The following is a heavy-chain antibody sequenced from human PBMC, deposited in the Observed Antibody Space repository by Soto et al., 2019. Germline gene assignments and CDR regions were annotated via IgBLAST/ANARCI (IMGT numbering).Heavy chain of an antibody. CDR3: AAQPYYYDSSGYYSTHSHAFDV. Sequence: SVKVSCKASGGTFSSFTISWVRQAPGQGLEWMGGIIPVFGTVNYAQKFQGRVTITADESTSTAYMELRSLRSEDTAVYYCAAQPYYYDSSGYYSTHSHAFDVWGQGTMVTVSS. CDR1: GGTFSSFT. CDR2: IIPVFGTV. J-gene: IGHJ3*01. V-gene: IGHV1-69*13. D-gene: IGHD3-22*01.